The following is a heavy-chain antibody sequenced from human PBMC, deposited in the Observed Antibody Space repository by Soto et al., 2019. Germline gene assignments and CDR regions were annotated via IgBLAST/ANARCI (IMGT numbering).Heavy chain of an antibody. J-gene: IGHJ5*02. CDR1: GYTFNRHG. D-gene: IGHD6-13*01. CDR3: ATSPTYSSSRYAPGWFDL. Sequence: GASVMVSCKASGYTFNRHGIGWGRQAPGQGLEWMGWISCYNGDTEYAQKLQGRVTMTRDTSTSTVYMELRSLRSDDTAVYYCATSPTYSSSRYAPGWFDLRGKGTLVTLSS. V-gene: IGHV1-18*01. CDR2: ISCYNGDT.